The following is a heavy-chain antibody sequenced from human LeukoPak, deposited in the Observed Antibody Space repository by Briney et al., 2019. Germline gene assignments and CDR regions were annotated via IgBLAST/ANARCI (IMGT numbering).Heavy chain of an antibody. D-gene: IGHD3-16*02. CDR2: IYYSGST. Sequence: SETLSLTCTVSGGSISSYYWSWVRQPPGEGLGWVGYIYYSGSTNYNPSLKSRVTISVDTSKNQFSLKLSSVTAADTAVYYCARDMRGKRGVIVDYYFDYWGQGTLVTVSS. J-gene: IGHJ4*02. V-gene: IGHV4-59*12. CDR3: ARDMRGKRGVIVDYYFDY. CDR1: GGSISSYY.